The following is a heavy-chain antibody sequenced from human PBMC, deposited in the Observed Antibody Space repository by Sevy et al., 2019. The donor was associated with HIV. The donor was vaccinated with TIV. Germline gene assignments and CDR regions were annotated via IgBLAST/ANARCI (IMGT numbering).Heavy chain of an antibody. Sequence: GGSLRLSCAASGFTFSSYAMSWVRQAPGKGLEWVSAISGSGGSTYYAGSVKGRFTISRDNSKNTLYLQMNSLRAEDTAVYYCAKDTTQAVAGNRFDPWGQGTLVTVSS. D-gene: IGHD6-19*01. V-gene: IGHV3-23*01. CDR2: ISGSGGST. CDR1: GFTFSSYA. CDR3: AKDTTQAVAGNRFDP. J-gene: IGHJ5*02.